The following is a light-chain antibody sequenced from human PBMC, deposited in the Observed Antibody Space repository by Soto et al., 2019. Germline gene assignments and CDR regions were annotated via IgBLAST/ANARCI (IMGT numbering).Light chain of an antibody. V-gene: IGLV2-14*03. CDR2: DVS. Sequence: QSALTQPASVSGSPGQSITIPCTGTSSDIGAYNFVSWYQHHPGKTPKLMIYDVSNRPSGVSNRFSGSKSGNTASLAISGLQADDEADYYCSSHTSSSTLVFGGGTKLTVL. CDR3: SSHTSSSTLV. CDR1: SSDIGAYNF. J-gene: IGLJ3*02.